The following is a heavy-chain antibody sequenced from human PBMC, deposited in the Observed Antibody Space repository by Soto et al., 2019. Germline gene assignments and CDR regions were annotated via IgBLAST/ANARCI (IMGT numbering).Heavy chain of an antibody. Sequence: GGSLRLSCAASGFTFSDVWMSWVRQAPGKGLEWVGRIQSKTDGGTTDYAAPVKGRFTISRDDSENTLYLQLNSLKTEDTAVYYCTTDRPHYYDSSGFPTPFDYWGLGTLVTVSS. CDR3: TTDRPHYYDSSGFPTPFDY. D-gene: IGHD3-22*01. V-gene: IGHV3-15*01. CDR1: GFTFSDVW. J-gene: IGHJ4*02. CDR2: IQSKTDGGTT.